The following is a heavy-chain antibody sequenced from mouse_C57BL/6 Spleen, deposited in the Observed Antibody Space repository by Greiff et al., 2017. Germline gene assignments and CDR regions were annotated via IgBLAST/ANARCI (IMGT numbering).Heavy chain of an antibody. V-gene: IGHV1-52*01. CDR1: GYTFTSYW. Sequence: QVQLQQPGAELVRPGSSVKLSCKASGYTFTSYWMHWVKQRPIQGLEWIGNIDPSDSETHYNQKFKDKATLTVDKSSSTAYMQLSSLTSEDSAVYYRAGYGYDGDYYAMDYWGQGTSVTVSS. J-gene: IGHJ4*01. CDR3: AGYGYDGDYYAMDY. CDR2: IDPSDSET. D-gene: IGHD2-2*01.